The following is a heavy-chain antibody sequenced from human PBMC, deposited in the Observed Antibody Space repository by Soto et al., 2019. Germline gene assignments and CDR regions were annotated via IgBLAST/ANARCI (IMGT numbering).Heavy chain of an antibody. D-gene: IGHD3-3*01. CDR1: GFTFSSYA. CDR3: AKSPSITIFGPPGY. J-gene: IGHJ4*02. Sequence: GGSLSLSCAASGFTFSSYAMSWVRQAPGKGLEWVSAISGSGGSTYYADSVKGRFTISRDNSKNTLYPQMNSLRAEDTAVYYCAKSPSITIFGPPGYWGQGTLVTVSS. CDR2: ISGSGGST. V-gene: IGHV3-23*01.